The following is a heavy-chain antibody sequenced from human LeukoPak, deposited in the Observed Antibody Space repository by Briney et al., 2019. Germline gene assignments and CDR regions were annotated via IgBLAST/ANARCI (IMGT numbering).Heavy chain of an antibody. CDR3: ARDQDVVVPDSNWFDP. CDR2: IIPILGIA. D-gene: IGHD2-2*01. V-gene: IGHV1-69*04. Sequence: GASVKVSCKASGYTFTSYDINWVRQATGQGLEWMGRIIPILGIANYAQKFQGRVTITADKSTSTAYMELSSLRSDDTAVYYCARDQDVVVPDSNWFDPWGQGTLVTVSS. J-gene: IGHJ5*02. CDR1: GYTFTSYD.